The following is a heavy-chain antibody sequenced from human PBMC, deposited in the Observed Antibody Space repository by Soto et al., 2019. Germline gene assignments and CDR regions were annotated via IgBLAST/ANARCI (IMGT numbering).Heavy chain of an antibody. D-gene: IGHD1-26*01. CDR2: ISSSSSTI. J-gene: IGHJ6*02. CDR1: GFTFSDYS. Sequence: GGSLRLSCAASGFTFSDYSMHWVRQAPGKGLEWVSYISSSSSTIYYADSVKGRFTISRDNAKNSLYLQMNSLRDEDTAVYYCARDLSEEWELPLYGMDVWGQGTTVTVSS. V-gene: IGHV3-48*02. CDR3: ARDLSEEWELPLYGMDV.